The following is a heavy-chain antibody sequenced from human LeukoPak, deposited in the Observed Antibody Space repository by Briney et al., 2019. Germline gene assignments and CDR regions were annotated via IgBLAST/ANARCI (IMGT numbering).Heavy chain of an antibody. CDR3: ARSASVGANDAFDI. CDR2: IYPGDSDT. Sequence: PGGSLRLSCAASGFSFSDSAMHWVRQASGKGLEWMGIIYPGDSDTRYSPSFQGQVTISADKSISTAYLQWSSLKASDTAMYYCARSASVGANDAFDIWGQGTMVTVSS. CDR1: GFSFSDSA. J-gene: IGHJ3*02. D-gene: IGHD1-26*01. V-gene: IGHV5-51*01.